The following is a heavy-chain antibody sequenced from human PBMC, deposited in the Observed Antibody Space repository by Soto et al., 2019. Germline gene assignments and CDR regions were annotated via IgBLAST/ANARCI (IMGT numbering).Heavy chain of an antibody. CDR1: GFTFSSYA. CDR3: ANGWDYDSSAIPMGTFDY. V-gene: IGHV3-23*01. D-gene: IGHD3-22*01. J-gene: IGHJ4*02. Sequence: GGSLRLSCAASGFTFSSYAMSWVRQAPGKGLEWVSAISGSGGSTYYADSVKGRFTISRDNSKNTLYLQMNSLRAEDTAVYYCANGWDYDSSAIPMGTFDYWGQGTLVTVSS. CDR2: ISGSGGST.